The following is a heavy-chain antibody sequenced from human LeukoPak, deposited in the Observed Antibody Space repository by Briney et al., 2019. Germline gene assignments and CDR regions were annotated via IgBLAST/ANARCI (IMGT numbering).Heavy chain of an antibody. Sequence: GGSLRLSCAASGFTFSSYSMKWVRQAPGKGLELVSSISSSSSYIYYADSVKGRFSISRDNAKNSLYLQMNSLRAEDTAVYYCARGPLAAAGDYWGQGTLVTVSS. D-gene: IGHD6-13*01. J-gene: IGHJ4*02. V-gene: IGHV3-21*01. CDR2: ISSSSSYI. CDR3: ARGPLAAAGDY. CDR1: GFTFSSYS.